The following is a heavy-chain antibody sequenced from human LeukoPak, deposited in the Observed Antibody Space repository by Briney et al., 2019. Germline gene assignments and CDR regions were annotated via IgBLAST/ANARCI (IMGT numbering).Heavy chain of an antibody. J-gene: IGHJ4*02. V-gene: IGHV3-23*01. Sequence: GGSLRLSCAASGFTFSNYAMNWVRQAPGKGLEWVSVISGSSAYTYYADSVKGRFTISRGNSKNTLYLEMNSLTAEDTAIYYCAKDRSGLAAAGIDYWGRGTLVTVSS. CDR3: AKDRSGLAAAGIDY. CDR2: ISGSSAYT. CDR1: GFTFSNYA. D-gene: IGHD6-13*01.